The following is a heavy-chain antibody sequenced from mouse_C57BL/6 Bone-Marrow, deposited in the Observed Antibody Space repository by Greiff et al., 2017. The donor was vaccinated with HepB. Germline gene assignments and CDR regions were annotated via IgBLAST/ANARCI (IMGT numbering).Heavy chain of an antibody. V-gene: IGHV5-6*02. Sequence: DVMLVESGGDLVKPGGSLKLSCAASGFTFSTSGMSWVRQTPDKRLEWVANINTGGNYTYYPDSVKGRFTISKDTAKNTLFLLMNSLKSEDSAIYYCTRDRFDYYFDYWGQGTTLTVSS. CDR3: TRDRFDYYFDY. CDR2: INTGGNYT. D-gene: IGHD2-14*01. J-gene: IGHJ2*01. CDR1: GFTFSTSG.